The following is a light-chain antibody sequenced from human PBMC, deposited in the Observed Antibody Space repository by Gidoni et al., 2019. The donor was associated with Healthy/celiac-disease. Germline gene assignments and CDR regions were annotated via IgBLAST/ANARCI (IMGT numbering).Light chain of an antibody. J-gene: IGKJ3*01. Sequence: DLQMTHSPSSLSASVGDRVTITCRASQGISNYLAWYQQKPGKVPKLLIYAASTLQSGVPSRFSGSGSGTDFTLTISSLQPEDVATYYCQKYNSAPIFTFGPXTKVDIK. V-gene: IGKV1-27*01. CDR2: AAS. CDR3: QKYNSAPIFT. CDR1: QGISNY.